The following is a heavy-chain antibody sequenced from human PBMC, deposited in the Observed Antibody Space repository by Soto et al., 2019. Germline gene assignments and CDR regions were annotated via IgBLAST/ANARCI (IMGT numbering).Heavy chain of an antibody. CDR2: IYYSGST. CDR3: ARVPEAKNFAWLFPPDAFDI. Sequence: PSETLSLTCTVSGGSISSSSYYWSWIRQPPGKGQEWIGYIYYSGSTNYNPSLKSRVTISVDTSKNQFSLKLSSVTAADTAVYYCARVPEAKNFAWLFPPDAFDIWGQGTMVTVSS. D-gene: IGHD3-9*01. J-gene: IGHJ3*02. CDR1: GGSISSSSYY. V-gene: IGHV4-61*01.